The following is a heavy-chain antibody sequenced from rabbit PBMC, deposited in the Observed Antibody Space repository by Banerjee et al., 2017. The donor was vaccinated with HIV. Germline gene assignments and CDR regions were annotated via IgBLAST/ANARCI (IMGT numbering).Heavy chain of an antibody. J-gene: IGHJ4*01. D-gene: IGHD1-1*01. CDR3: VRFASLNDL. CDR1: GFSFSSNYW. CDR2: MDLGNSGST. Sequence: QEQLEESGGDLVKPEGSLTLTCTASGFSFSSNYWICWVRQAPGKGLEWIACMDLGNSGSTYYASWAKGRFTISKTSSTTVTLQMTSLTAADTATYFCVRFASLNDLWGPGTLVTVS. V-gene: IGHV1S45*01.